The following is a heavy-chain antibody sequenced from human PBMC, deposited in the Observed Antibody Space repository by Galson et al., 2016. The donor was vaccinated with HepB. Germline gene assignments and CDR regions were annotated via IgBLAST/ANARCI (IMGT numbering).Heavy chain of an antibody. V-gene: IGHV3-30*18. CDR1: GFTFSSYG. D-gene: IGHD2-2*01. J-gene: IGHJ4*02. CDR2: IPYDGSNK. CDR3: AKDGRIYCSSASCHDHFHY. Sequence: SLRLSCAASGFTFSSYGTHWVRQAPGKGLEWVAFIPYDGSNKKYADSVKGRFTISRDNSKKTLYLQMNSLRAEDTAVYYCAKDGRIYCSSASCHDHFHYWGQGTLVTVSS.